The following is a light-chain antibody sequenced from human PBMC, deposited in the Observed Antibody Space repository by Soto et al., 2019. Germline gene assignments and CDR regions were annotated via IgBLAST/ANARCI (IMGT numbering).Light chain of an antibody. CDR1: QSVSSY. CDR3: QPRSNSIP. Sequence: EIVLTQSPATLSLSPGERATLSCRASQSVSSYLAWYQQKPGQAPRLLIYDASDRATGIPARFSGSGSGTDFTLTISSLEPEDFAVYYCQPRSNSIPFAQGTRLEI. J-gene: IGKJ5*01. V-gene: IGKV3-11*01. CDR2: DAS.